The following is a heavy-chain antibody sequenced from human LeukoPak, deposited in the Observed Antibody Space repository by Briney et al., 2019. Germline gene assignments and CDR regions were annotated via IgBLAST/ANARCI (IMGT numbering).Heavy chain of an antibody. CDR2: IWYDGSNK. CDR1: GFTFSSYG. Sequence: PGRSLRLSCAASGFTFSSYGMYWVRQAPGKGLEWVAIIWYDGSNKYYAASVKGRFTISRDNSKNTLYLQMNSLRAEDTAVYFCASAGSGSLVREYFQHWGQGTLVTVSS. J-gene: IGHJ1*01. CDR3: ASAGSGSLVREYFQH. V-gene: IGHV3-33*01. D-gene: IGHD3-10*01.